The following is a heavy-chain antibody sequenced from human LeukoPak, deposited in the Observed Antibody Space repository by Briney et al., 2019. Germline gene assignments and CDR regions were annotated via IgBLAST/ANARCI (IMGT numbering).Heavy chain of an antibody. CDR3: AKGGIQLWYYLDY. D-gene: IGHD5-18*01. V-gene: IGHV3-23*01. Sequence: GGSLRLSCAASGFTFSSSAMSWVRQAPGKGLEGVSSISGSGGSTAYADSVKGRFTISKDNSKNTLHLQMNSLRPEDTAVYYCAKGGIQLWYYLDYWGQGALVTVSS. CDR1: GFTFSSSA. CDR2: ISGSGGST. J-gene: IGHJ4*02.